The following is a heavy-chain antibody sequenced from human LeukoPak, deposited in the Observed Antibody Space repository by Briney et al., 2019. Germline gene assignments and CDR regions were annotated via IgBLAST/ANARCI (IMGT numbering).Heavy chain of an antibody. V-gene: IGHV3-9*01. CDR1: GFTFDDYA. CDR2: ISWNSGSI. CDR3: AKGVPGGDLFFFFDY. D-gene: IGHD4-17*01. J-gene: IGHJ4*02. Sequence: PGGSLRLSCAASGFTFDDYAMHWVRQAPGKGLEWVSGISWNSGSIGYADSVKGRFTISRDNAKNSLYLQMNSLRAEDTALYYCAKGVPGGDLFFFFDYWGQGTLVTVSS.